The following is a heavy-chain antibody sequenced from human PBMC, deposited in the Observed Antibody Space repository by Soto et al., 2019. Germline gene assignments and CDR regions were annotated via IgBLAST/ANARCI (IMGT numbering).Heavy chain of an antibody. D-gene: IGHD6-6*01. CDR3: ARQGYSSSSRFDY. CDR2: IYYSGST. CDR1: GDSISSSSYY. V-gene: IGHV4-39*01. Sequence: SETLSLTCTVSGDSISSSSYYWGWIRQPPGKGLEWIGSIYYSGSTYYNPSLKSRVTISVDTSKNQFSLKLSSVTAADTAVYYCARQGYSSSSRFDYWGQGALVTVSS. J-gene: IGHJ4*02.